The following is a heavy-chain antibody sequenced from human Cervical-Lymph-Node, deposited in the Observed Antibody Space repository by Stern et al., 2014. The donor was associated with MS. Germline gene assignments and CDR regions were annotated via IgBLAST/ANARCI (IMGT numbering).Heavy chain of an antibody. D-gene: IGHD2-21*01. CDR2: ISSSGTNI. J-gene: IGHJ6*02. Sequence: VQLLESGGGLVKPGGSLRLSCAASGFTFSDHYMTWIRQAPGQGLEWVSFISSSGTNIYDADSVKGRFTISRDNAKNSLYLQMNGLRAEDTAIYYCARFKIASYYYYYYGMDVWGQGTTVTVSS. CDR1: GFTFSDHY. V-gene: IGHV3-11*01. CDR3: ARFKIASYYYYYYGMDV.